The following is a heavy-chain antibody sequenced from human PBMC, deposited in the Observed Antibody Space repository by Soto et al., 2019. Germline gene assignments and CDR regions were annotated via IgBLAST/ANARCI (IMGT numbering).Heavy chain of an antibody. V-gene: IGHV1-69*02. D-gene: IGHD6-6*01. CDR1: GVTFSSYT. J-gene: IGHJ4*02. CDR2: IIPILGIA. CDR3: ETNIAARADYFVY. Sequence: GASVKVSCKASGVTFSSYTISWVRQAPGQGLEWMGRIIPILGIANYAQKFQGRVTITADKSTSTAYMELSSLRSEDTAVYYCETNIAARADYFVYWGQGTLVTVSS.